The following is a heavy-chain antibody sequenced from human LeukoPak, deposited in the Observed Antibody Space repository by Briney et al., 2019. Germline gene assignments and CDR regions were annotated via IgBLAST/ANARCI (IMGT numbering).Heavy chain of an antibody. CDR3: ARDRIAARHYYYYGMDV. V-gene: IGHV3-21*01. CDR2: ISSSSSYI. Sequence: GGSLRLSCAASGFTFSSYSMNWVPQAPGKGLEGVSSISSSSSYIYYADSVKGRFTISRDNAKNSLYLQMNSLRAEDTAVYYCARDRIAARHYYYYGMDVWGQGTTVTVSS. CDR1: GFTFSSYS. J-gene: IGHJ6*02. D-gene: IGHD6-6*01.